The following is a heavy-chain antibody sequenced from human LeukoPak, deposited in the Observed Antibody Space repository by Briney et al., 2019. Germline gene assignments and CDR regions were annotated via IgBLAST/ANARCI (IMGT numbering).Heavy chain of an antibody. Sequence: GGSLRLSCAASGFTFISYGMHWVRQAPGKGLEWVAFIRYDGSNKYYTDSVKGRFTISRDNSKNTLPLQMNSLRAEDTAVYYCARDLGMGTRIDFWGQGTLVTVSS. CDR2: IRYDGSNK. CDR1: GFTFISYG. V-gene: IGHV3-30*02. D-gene: IGHD5-24*01. CDR3: ARDLGMGTRIDF. J-gene: IGHJ4*02.